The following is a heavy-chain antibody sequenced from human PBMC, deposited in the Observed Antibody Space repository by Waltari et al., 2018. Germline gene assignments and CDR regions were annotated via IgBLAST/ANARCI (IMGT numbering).Heavy chain of an antibody. J-gene: IGHJ3*02. CDR2: IYTSGST. Sequence: QVQLQESGPGLVKPSETLSLTCTVPGGSISSYYWSWIRQPAGKGLEWIGRIYTSGSTNYNPSLKSRVTMSVDTSKNQFSLKLSSVTAADTAVYYCARDGGYCGGDCSMGDAFDIWGQGTMVTVSS. V-gene: IGHV4-4*07. D-gene: IGHD2-21*01. CDR1: GGSISSYY. CDR3: ARDGGYCGGDCSMGDAFDI.